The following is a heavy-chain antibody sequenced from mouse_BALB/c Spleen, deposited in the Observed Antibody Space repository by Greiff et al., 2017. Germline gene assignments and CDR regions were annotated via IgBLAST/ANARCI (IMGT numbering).Heavy chain of an antibody. CDR2: ISSGSSTI. V-gene: IGHV5-17*02. D-gene: IGHD2-13*01. J-gene: IGHJ4*01. Sequence: EVQVVESGGGLVQPGGSRKLSCAASGFTFSSFGMHWVRQAPEKGLEWVAYISSGSSTIYYADTVKGRFTISRDNPKNTLFLQMTSLRSEDTAMYYCARLTAYAMDYWGQGTSVTVSS. CDR1: GFTFSSFG. CDR3: ARLTAYAMDY.